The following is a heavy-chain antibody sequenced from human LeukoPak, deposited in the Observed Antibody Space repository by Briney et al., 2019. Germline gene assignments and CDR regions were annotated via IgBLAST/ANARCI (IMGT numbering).Heavy chain of an antibody. V-gene: IGHV3-23*01. CDR2: ISDSGGRT. CDR1: GFTFSTYA. CDR3: AKVITYSSPSVDY. D-gene: IGHD6-6*01. J-gene: IGHJ4*02. Sequence: GGSLRLSCAASGFTFSTYAMNWVRQAPEKGLEWVSGISDSGGRTYYADSVKGRFTISRDNSKNTLYLQMNSLRAEDTAVYYCAKVITYSSPSVDYWGQGTLVTVSS.